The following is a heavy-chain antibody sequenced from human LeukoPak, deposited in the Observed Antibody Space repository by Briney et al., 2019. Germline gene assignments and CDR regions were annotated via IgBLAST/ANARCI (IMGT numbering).Heavy chain of an antibody. D-gene: IGHD3-22*01. V-gene: IGHV3-7*01. CDR2: IKQDGSEK. CDR1: GFTFSDYY. J-gene: IGHJ4*02. Sequence: GGSLRLSCAASGFTFSDYYMSWVRQAPGKGLEWVANIKQDGSEKYYVDSVKGRFTISRDNAKNSLYLQMSSLRAEDTAVYYCARAESYYDSSGYPFDYWGQGTLVTVSS. CDR3: ARAESYYDSSGYPFDY.